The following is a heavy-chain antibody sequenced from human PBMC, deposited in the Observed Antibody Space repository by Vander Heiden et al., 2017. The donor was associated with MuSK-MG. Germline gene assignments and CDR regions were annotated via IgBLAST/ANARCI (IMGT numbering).Heavy chain of an antibody. CDR2: ISGSDGSS. D-gene: IGHD3-10*01. J-gene: IGHJ5*02. CDR1: GFTFANYA. Sequence: EVQLLQSGGGLVQPGGSLRLSCAASGFTFANYAMSWVRQAPGKGLEWVSGISGSDGSSYYADSLKGRFTISRDNSKNTLYLQMNSLRAEDTALYYCAKEFLTSPGWFGELLTWGQGTLITGSS. CDR3: AKEFLTSPGWFGELLT. V-gene: IGHV3-23*01.